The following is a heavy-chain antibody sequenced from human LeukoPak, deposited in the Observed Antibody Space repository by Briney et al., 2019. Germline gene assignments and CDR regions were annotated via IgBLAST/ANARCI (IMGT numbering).Heavy chain of an antibody. Sequence: ASVKVSCKASGYTFTNYDINWVRQATGQGLEWMGWMNPNSGNTGYAQKFQGRVTITRDTSASTAYMELSSLRSEDTAVYYCARGGEDIVVVVAATNWFDPWGQGTLVTVSS. CDR2: MNPNSGNT. J-gene: IGHJ5*02. CDR1: GYTFTNYD. CDR3: ARGGEDIVVVVAATNWFDP. D-gene: IGHD2-15*01. V-gene: IGHV1-8*01.